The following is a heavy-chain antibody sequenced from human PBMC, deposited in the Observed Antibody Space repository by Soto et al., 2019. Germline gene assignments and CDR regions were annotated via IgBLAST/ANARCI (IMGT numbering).Heavy chain of an antibody. CDR3: ARVEYAFWSGYPRYFDY. D-gene: IGHD3-3*01. Sequence: QVQLVQSGAEVKKPGASVKVSCKASGYTFTSYDINWVRQATGQGLEWMGWMNPNIGNTGYAQKFQGRVTMTRNTSICKAYMELSSLRSEDTAVYYCARVEYAFWSGYPRYFDYWGQGPLVTVSS. CDR1: GYTFTSYD. V-gene: IGHV1-8*01. CDR2: MNPNIGNT. J-gene: IGHJ4*02.